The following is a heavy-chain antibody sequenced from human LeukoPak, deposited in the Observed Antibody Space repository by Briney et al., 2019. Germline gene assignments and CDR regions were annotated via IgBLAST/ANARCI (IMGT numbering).Heavy chain of an antibody. V-gene: IGHV3-23*01. CDR2: ISGSGGST. J-gene: IGHJ6*03. D-gene: IGHD1-26*01. CDR1: GFTFSSYA. Sequence: PGGSLRLSCAASGFTFSSYAMSWVRQAPGKGLEWVSAISGSGGSTYYADSVKGRFTIYRDNSKNTLYLQMNSLRAEDTAVYYCAKDGVGATTGYYYMDVWGKGTTVTVSS. CDR3: AKDGVGATTGYYYMDV.